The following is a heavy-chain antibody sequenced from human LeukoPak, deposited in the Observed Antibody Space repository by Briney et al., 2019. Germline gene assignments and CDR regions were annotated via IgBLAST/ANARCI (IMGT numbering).Heavy chain of an antibody. CDR3: ARHEVEPTRKYFDF. CDR2: IYYSGTT. J-gene: IGHJ4*02. CDR1: VGSISSSSHY. D-gene: IGHD5-24*01. Sequence: SETLSLTCTVSVGSISSSSHYWGWIRQPPGKGLEWIGSIYYSGTTYYNSSLKSRVTISVDTSKNQFSLKLSSVTAADTAIYYCARHEVEPTRKYFDFWGQGTLVTVSS. V-gene: IGHV4-39*01.